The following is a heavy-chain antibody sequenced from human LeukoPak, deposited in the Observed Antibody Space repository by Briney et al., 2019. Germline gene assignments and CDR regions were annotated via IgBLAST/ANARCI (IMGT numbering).Heavy chain of an antibody. J-gene: IGHJ4*02. CDR3: ARERRDGWLQFRALCYFDY. CDR2: IIPIFGTA. V-gene: IGHV1-69*01. CDR1: GGTFSSYA. D-gene: IGHD5-24*01. Sequence: GSSVKVSCKASGGTFSSYAISWVRQAPGQGLEWMGGIIPIFGTANYAQKLQGRVTITADESTSTAYMELSSLRSEDTAVYYCARERRDGWLQFRALCYFDYWGQGTLVTVSS.